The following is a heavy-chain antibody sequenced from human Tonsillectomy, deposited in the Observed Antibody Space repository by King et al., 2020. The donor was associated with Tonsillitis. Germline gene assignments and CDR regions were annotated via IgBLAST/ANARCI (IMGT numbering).Heavy chain of an antibody. CDR2: ISWDNGII. D-gene: IGHD3-3*01. CDR3: AKDIIRYDFWSGSDY. J-gene: IGHJ4*02. Sequence: QLGQSGGVLVQPGRSLRLSCAASVFTFDDYAMHWVRQAPGEGLEWVSGISWDNGIIGYADFVKGRFTISRDNAKNSLYLKMNSLRAEDTALYYCAKDIIRYDFWSGSDYWGQGTLVTVSS. V-gene: IGHV3-9*01. CDR1: VFTFDDYA.